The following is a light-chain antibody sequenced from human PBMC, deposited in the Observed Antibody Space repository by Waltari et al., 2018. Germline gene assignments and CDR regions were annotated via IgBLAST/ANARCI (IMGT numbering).Light chain of an antibody. CDR3: QHYVSLPVT. J-gene: IGKJ1*01. CDR1: QSVSRA. Sequence: EIVLTQSPDTLSLSPGERATLSCRASQSVSRALVWSQQKPGQAPRLLMYGAASRATGIPDRFSGSGSGTDFSRTISRLEPEDFAVYYCQHYVSLPVTFGQGTKVEIK. CDR2: GAA. V-gene: IGKV3-20*01.